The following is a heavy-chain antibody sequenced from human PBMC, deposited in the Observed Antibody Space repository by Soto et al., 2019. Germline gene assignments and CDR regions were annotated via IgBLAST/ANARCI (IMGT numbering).Heavy chain of an antibody. CDR1: GGIFSSNT. J-gene: IGHJ4*02. V-gene: IGHV1-69*06. D-gene: IGHD2-21*02. CDR2: IIPLFGTA. CDR3: ASQAACGGDCYAFDS. Sequence: QVYLVQSGAEVKKPGSSVKISCKASGGIFSSNTINWVRQAAGQGLEWMGGIIPLFGTANYAEKFQGRVTSTADKSTKTEYLALTSLSSQDTAVYYCASQAACGGDCYAFDSWGQGTLVTV.